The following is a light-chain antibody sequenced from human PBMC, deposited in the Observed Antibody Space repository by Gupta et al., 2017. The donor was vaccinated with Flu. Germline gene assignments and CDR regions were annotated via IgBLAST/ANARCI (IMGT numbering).Light chain of an antibody. CDR1: NIGIKT. CDR2: DDS. Sequence: SYVLTQSPSVSVAPGQTATVTCGGDNIGIKTVHWYQQRPGQAPVLVVYDDSGRPSGIPERFSGSNSGNTATLTISRVEAGDEADYYCQVWDSPNNQYVFGTGTKVTVL. CDR3: QVWDSPNNQYV. J-gene: IGLJ1*01. V-gene: IGLV3-21*02.